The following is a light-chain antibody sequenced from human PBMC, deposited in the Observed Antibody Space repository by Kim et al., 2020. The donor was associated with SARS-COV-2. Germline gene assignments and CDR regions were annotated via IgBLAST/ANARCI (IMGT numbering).Light chain of an antibody. CDR3: QQRGNWPPLT. CDR1: QSVGSF. Sequence: EIVLTQSPATLSLSPGERATLSCRASQSVGSFLAWYQQKPGQAHRLLIYDASNRATGIPARFSGSGSGTDFTLTISSLEPEHFAVYYSQQRGNWPPLTFGGGTKVDIK. J-gene: IGKJ4*01. CDR2: DAS. V-gene: IGKV3-11*01.